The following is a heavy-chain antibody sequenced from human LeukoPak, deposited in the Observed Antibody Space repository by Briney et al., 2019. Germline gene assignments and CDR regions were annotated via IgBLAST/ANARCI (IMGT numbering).Heavy chain of an antibody. D-gene: IGHD2/OR15-2a*01. CDR3: ARDTPDLGQVLDF. CDR2: INPNTGNT. V-gene: IGHV1-2*02. CDR1: GYTFTDWD. J-gene: IGHJ4*02. Sequence: ASVRVSCKASGYTFTDWDRRWGRQAPGQRLEWIGWINPNTGNTEYAQNFQGRVTMTRDTSVSTVYMELSSLRSDDTAVFYCARDTPDLGQVLDFWGQGTLVTVSS.